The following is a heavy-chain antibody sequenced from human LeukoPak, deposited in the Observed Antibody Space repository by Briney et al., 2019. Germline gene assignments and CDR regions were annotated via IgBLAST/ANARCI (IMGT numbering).Heavy chain of an antibody. Sequence: GGSLRLSCAASGFTFSNYWMSWVRQAPGKGLEWVATINQDGSEKSYVDSVKGRFTISRDNSKNTLYLQMNSLRAEDTAVYYCAKAPYSSSSGGYFDYWGQGTLVTVSS. CDR1: GFTFSNYW. V-gene: IGHV3-7*03. J-gene: IGHJ4*02. CDR2: INQDGSEK. D-gene: IGHD6-6*01. CDR3: AKAPYSSSSGGYFDY.